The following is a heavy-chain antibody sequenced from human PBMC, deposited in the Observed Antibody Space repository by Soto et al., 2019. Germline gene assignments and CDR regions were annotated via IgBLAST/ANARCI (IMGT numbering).Heavy chain of an antibody. CDR3: ARDTGDGTFDF. CDR1: GYTFSSYA. CDR2: INAGYGNT. Sequence: GASVKVSCKASGYTFSSYAMHCVRQDPGQRLEWMGWINAGYGNTKSSQKFQDRVTISRDTSASTAYMELTSLRSEDTAVYYCARDTGDGTFDFWGQGTLVTVSS. V-gene: IGHV1-3*01. J-gene: IGHJ4*02. D-gene: IGHD7-27*01.